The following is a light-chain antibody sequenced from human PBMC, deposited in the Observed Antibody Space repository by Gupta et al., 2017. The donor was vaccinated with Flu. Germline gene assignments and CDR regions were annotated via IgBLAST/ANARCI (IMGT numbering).Light chain of an antibody. Sequence: DIQMTQSPSSLSASVGDRVTITCRASQSISSYLNWYQQKPGKAPKLLIYAASRLQSGVPSRFSGSRSGTDFTLTISRLQPEDFATYYCQQRDSTPLTFGGGTKVEIK. CDR2: AAS. CDR3: QQRDSTPLT. CDR1: QSISSY. V-gene: IGKV1-39*01. J-gene: IGKJ4*01.